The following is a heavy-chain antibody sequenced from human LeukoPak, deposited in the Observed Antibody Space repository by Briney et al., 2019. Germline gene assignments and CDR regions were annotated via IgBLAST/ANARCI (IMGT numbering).Heavy chain of an antibody. D-gene: IGHD2-21*01. Sequence: ASLKVSCTASGYTFTSYYMHWVRQAPGQGLEWMGIINPSGGSTSYAQKFQGRVTMTRDTSTSTVYMVLSSLGSEDTAVYYCARDGVIPRYYGMDVWGQGTTVTVSS. CDR3: ARDGVIPRYYGMDV. CDR1: GYTFTSYY. J-gene: IGHJ6*02. CDR2: INPSGGST. V-gene: IGHV1-46*01.